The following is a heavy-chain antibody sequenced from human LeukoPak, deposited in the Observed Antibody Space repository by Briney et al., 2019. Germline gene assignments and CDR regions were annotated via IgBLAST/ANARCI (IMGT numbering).Heavy chain of an antibody. CDR1: GGSISSYY. V-gene: IGHV4-59*01. CDR2: IYYSGST. J-gene: IGHJ3*02. D-gene: IGHD3-10*01. Sequence: PSETLSLTCTVSGGSISSYYWSWIRQPPGKGLEWIGYIYYSGSTNYNPSLKSRVTISVDTSKNQFSLKLSSVTAADTAVYYCARFRGVIPDAFDIWGQGTMDTVSS. CDR3: ARFRGVIPDAFDI.